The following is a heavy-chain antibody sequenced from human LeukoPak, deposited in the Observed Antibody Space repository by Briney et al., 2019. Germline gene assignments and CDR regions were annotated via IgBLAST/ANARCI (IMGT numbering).Heavy chain of an antibody. CDR2: IYHSGST. V-gene: IGHV4-38-2*02. CDR3: ARDMRTSFDY. Sequence: SETLSLTCTVSGYSISSGYYWGWIRQPPGKGLEWIGSIYHSGSTYYNPSLKSRVTISVDTSKNQFSLKLSSVTAADTAVYYCARDMRTSFDYWGQGTLVTVSS. J-gene: IGHJ4*02. D-gene: IGHD2-2*01. CDR1: GYSISSGYY.